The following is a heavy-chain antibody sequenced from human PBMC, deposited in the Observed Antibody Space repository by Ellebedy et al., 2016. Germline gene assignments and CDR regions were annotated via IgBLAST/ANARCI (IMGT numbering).Heavy chain of an antibody. CDR1: GFTFSSYW. CDR2: IKQDGSEK. D-gene: IGHD2/OR15-2a*01. CDR3: SSTFVPMEYYYNGMDV. J-gene: IGHJ6*02. V-gene: IGHV3-7*02. Sequence: GESLKISCAASGFTFSSYWMSWVRQAPGKGLEWVANIKQDGSEKYYVDSVKDRFTISRDNAKNSLYLQMNSLRAEDTAVYYCSSTFVPMEYYYNGMDVWGQGTTVTVSS.